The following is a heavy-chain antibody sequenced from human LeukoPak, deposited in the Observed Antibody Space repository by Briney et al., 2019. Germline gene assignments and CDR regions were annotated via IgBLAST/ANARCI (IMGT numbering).Heavy chain of an antibody. CDR3: VRGGGGYGYNSYYFDY. CDR2: INHSGST. CDR1: GGSFSGYY. Sequence: SETLSLTCAVYGGSFSGYYWSWIRQPPGKGLEWIGGINHSGSTNYNPSLKSRVTISVDTSKNQFSLKLSSVTAADTAVYYCVRGGGGYGYNSYYFDYWGQGTLVTVSS. J-gene: IGHJ4*02. D-gene: IGHD5-24*01. V-gene: IGHV4-34*01.